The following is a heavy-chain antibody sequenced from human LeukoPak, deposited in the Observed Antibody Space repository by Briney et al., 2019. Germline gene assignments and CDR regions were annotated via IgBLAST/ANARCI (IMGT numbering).Heavy chain of an antibody. J-gene: IGHJ4*02. V-gene: IGHV4-59*11. CDR1: GGSISSHY. CDR3: ARDGGYYDSSGYFDY. CDR2: IYYSGST. Sequence: PSETLSLTCTVSGGSISSHYWSWIRQPPGQGQEWIGYIYYSGSTNYNPSLKSRVTISVDTSKNQFSLKLSSVTAADTAVYYCARDGGYYDSSGYFDYWGQGTLVTVSS. D-gene: IGHD3-22*01.